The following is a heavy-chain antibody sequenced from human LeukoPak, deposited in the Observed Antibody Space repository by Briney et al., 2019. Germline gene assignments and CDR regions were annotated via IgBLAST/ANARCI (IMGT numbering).Heavy chain of an antibody. V-gene: IGHV1-69*13. CDR3: AREEGYSNYGPIDY. CDR1: GGTFSSYA. CDR2: IIPIFGTA. J-gene: IGHJ4*02. D-gene: IGHD4-11*01. Sequence: AASVKVSCKASGGTFSSYAISWVRQAPGQGLEWMGGIIPIFGTANYAQKFQGRVTITADESTSTAYMELSSLRSEDTAVYYCAREEGYSNYGPIDYWGQGTLVTVSS.